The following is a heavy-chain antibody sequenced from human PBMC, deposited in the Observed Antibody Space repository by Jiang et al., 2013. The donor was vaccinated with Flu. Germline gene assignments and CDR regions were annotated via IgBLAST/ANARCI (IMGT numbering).Heavy chain of an antibody. CDR1: GFTFSSYA. CDR2: ISYDGSNK. D-gene: IGHD6-6*01. J-gene: IGHJ4*02. CDR3: ARAGGLYSSSSVGY. V-gene: IGHV3-30-3*01. Sequence: QLLESGGGVVQPGRSLRLSCAASGFTFSSYAMHWVRQAPGKGLEWVAVISYDGSNKYYADSVKGRFTISRDNSKNTLYLQMNSLRAEDTAVYYCARAGGLYSSSSVGYWGQGTLVTVSS.